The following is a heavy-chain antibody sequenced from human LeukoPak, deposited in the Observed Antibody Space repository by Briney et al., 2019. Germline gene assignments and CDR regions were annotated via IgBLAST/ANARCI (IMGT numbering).Heavy chain of an antibody. D-gene: IGHD3-9*01. CDR2: IYSGGST. Sequence: AGSLSLSCAASGFTVSSNYMGWVRQAPGKGLEWVSVIYSGGSTYYADSVKGRFTISRHNSKNTLYLQMNSLRAEDTAVYYCARDYPYYDILTGCYGDYWGQGTLVPV. CDR1: GFTVSSNY. CDR3: ARDYPYYDILTGCYGDY. V-gene: IGHV3-53*04. J-gene: IGHJ4*02.